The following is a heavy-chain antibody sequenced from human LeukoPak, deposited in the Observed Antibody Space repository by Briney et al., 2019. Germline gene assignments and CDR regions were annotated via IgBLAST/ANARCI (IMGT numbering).Heavy chain of an antibody. Sequence: SETLSLTCTVSGASVSSLRYHWSWIRQPPGKGLEWIGYSYYSGSTYYNTSLKSRVTISVDTSKNQFSLKLSSVTAADTAVYYCAVAAEDLPDYWGQGTLVTVSS. CDR3: AVAAEDLPDY. D-gene: IGHD2-15*01. CDR1: GASVSSLRYH. J-gene: IGHJ4*02. V-gene: IGHV4-30-4*01. CDR2: SYYSGST.